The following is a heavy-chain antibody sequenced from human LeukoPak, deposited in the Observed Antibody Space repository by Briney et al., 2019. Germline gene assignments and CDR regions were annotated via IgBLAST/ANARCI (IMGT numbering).Heavy chain of an antibody. CDR1: GFTVSSNY. J-gene: IGHJ6*03. V-gene: IGHV3-21*01. Sequence: GGSLRLSCAASGFTVSSNYMSWVRQAPGKGLEWVSSISSSSSYIYYADSVKGRFTISRDNAKNSLYLQMNSLRAEDTAVYYCARVGDYYYMDVWGKGTTVTVSS. CDR3: ARVGDYYYMDV. CDR2: ISSSSSYI. D-gene: IGHD3-10*01.